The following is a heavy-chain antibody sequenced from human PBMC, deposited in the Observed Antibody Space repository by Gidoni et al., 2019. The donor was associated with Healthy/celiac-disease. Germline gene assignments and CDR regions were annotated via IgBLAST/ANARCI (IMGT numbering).Heavy chain of an antibody. CDR3: AKDPGNGYFDY. V-gene: IGHV3-23*01. D-gene: IGHD2-8*01. Sequence: ELQLLESGGGLVQHGGSLRLSCAASGVTFSSYAIGWVRQAPGKGLECVSAISGSRGSTFYADSVKGRFTISRDNSKNTLYLQMNSLRAEDTAVYYCAKDPGNGYFDYWGQGTLVTVSS. J-gene: IGHJ4*02. CDR2: ISGSRGST. CDR1: GVTFSSYA.